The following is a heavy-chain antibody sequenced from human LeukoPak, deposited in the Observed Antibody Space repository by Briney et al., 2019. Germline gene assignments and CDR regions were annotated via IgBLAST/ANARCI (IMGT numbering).Heavy chain of an antibody. J-gene: IGHJ6*02. D-gene: IGHD3-3*01. V-gene: IGHV3-20*04. CDR1: GFTFDDYG. CDR3: ARVLRIFGVVIAAYYGMDV. Sequence: GGSLRLSCAASGFTFDDYGMSWVRQAPGKGLEWVSGINWNGGSTGYADSVKGRFTISRDNAKNSLYLQMNSLRAEDTAVYYCARVLRIFGVVIAAYYGMDVWGQGTTVTVSS. CDR2: INWNGGST.